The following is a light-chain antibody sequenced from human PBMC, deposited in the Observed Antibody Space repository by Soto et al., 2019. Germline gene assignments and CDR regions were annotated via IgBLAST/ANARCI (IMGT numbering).Light chain of an antibody. CDR3: QQSYSTPLT. CDR2: AAS. Sequence: DIQITHSPSSLSASVGDRVTITFRASQSISSYLNWYQQKPGKAPKLLIYAASSLQSGVPSRFSGSGSGTDFTLTISSMQPEAFANYYCQQSYSTPLTFGGGTKVDIK. J-gene: IGKJ4*01. V-gene: IGKV1-39*01. CDR1: QSISSY.